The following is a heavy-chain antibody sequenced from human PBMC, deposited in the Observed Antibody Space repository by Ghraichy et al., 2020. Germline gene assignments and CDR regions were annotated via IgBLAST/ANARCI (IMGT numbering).Heavy chain of an antibody. Sequence: GESLNISCSASGFNFSTYSMHWVRQAPGKGLEWVALISYDGSNKYYADSVRGRFTISRDNSKHTLHVQMNSLRDDDTAVYYCARGTGSGSWAVDYWGQGTLVAVSS. V-gene: IGHV3-30-3*01. CDR3: ARGTGSGSWAVDY. CDR1: GFNFSTYS. CDR2: ISYDGSNK. J-gene: IGHJ4*02. D-gene: IGHD6-13*01.